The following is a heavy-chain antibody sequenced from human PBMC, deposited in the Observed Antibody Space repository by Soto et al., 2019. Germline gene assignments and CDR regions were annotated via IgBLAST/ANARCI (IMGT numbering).Heavy chain of an antibody. V-gene: IGHV3-53*01. CDR3: ARGVNDDS. J-gene: IGHJ4*02. CDR2: IHTGGAT. D-gene: IGHD1-1*01. CDR1: GFSVGGNP. Sequence: EVKLVESGGGLMQPGGSLRLSCAASGFSVGGNPMTWVRQAPGKGLEWVAVIHTGGATFYADPVKGRFTISRDNYKNTVYLQMNSLTVGYTAMYFCARGVNDDSWGQGTLVTVSS.